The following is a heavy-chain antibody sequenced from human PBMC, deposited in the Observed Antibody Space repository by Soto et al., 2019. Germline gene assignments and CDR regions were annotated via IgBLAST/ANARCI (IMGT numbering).Heavy chain of an antibody. Sequence: EVQLVESGGGLVQPGGSLRLSCAASGFTFSSYSMNWVRQAPGKGLEWVSYISSSSSTIYYADSVKGRFTISRDNAKNSLYLQMNSLRAEDTAVYYCASAHPPYCSGGSCYSFDYWGQGTLVTVSS. V-gene: IGHV3-48*01. D-gene: IGHD2-15*01. CDR2: ISSSSSTI. CDR3: ASAHPPYCSGGSCYSFDY. CDR1: GFTFSSYS. J-gene: IGHJ4*02.